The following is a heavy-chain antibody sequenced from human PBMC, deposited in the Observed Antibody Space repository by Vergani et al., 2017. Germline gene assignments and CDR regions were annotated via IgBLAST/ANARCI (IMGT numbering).Heavy chain of an antibody. Sequence: EVQLVESGGGLVQPGRSLRLSCSISGFTFGDYAMSWFRKAPGKGLEWVGLIRRKTYGGTTEYAASVKGRFTISRDDSKSIAYLQMNSLNAEDTAVYYCARDVAYYXETDGNFHYYGMAVWGQGTTVVVS. CDR2: IRRKTYGGTT. J-gene: IGHJ6*02. CDR3: ARDVAYYXETDGNFHYYGMAV. V-gene: IGHV3-49*03. D-gene: IGHD3-22*01. CDR1: GFTFGDYA.